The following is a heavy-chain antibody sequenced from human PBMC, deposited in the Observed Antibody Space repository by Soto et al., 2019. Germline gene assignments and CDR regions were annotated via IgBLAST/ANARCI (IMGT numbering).Heavy chain of an antibody. Sequence: PGGTLKLSCAASGFTFSSYAMSWVRQAPWRGLEWVSGISRDGGATDYADSVKGRLTISRDNAKNTLFLQMNSLRAEDTAIYYCAKVSILTESYHYYAMDVWGQGTTVTVSS. D-gene: IGHD3-9*01. V-gene: IGHV3-23*01. J-gene: IGHJ6*02. CDR3: AKVSILTESYHYYAMDV. CDR1: GFTFSSYA. CDR2: ISRDGGAT.